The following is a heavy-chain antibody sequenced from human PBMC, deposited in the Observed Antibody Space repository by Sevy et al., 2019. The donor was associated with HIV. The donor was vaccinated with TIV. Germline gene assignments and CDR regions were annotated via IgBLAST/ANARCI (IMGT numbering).Heavy chain of an antibody. D-gene: IGHD6-13*01. CDR3: ARDYSRSFEY. V-gene: IGHV3-30-3*01. J-gene: IGHJ4*02. Sequence: GGSLRLSCAASGFTFRSYAMHWVRQAPGKGLEWVVVISDDGSNKYYADTVKGRLTISRDNSKNTLYVQMNSLRAEDTAVYYCARDYSRSFEYWGQGTLVTVSS. CDR2: ISDDGSNK. CDR1: GFTFRSYA.